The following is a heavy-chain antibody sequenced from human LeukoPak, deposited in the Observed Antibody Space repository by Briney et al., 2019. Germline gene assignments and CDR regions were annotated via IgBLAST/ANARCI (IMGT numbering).Heavy chain of an antibody. CDR2: IYPGDSDT. CDR3: ARTHTTVTANFDY. J-gene: IGHJ4*02. Sequence: PGGSLKISCKGSGYSFTSYWIGWVRQMPGKGLEWMGIIYPGDSDTRYSPSFQGQVTISADKSVSTAYLQWSSLKASDTAMYYCARTHTTVTANFDYWGQGTLVTVSS. V-gene: IGHV5-51*01. CDR1: GYSFTSYW. D-gene: IGHD4-17*01.